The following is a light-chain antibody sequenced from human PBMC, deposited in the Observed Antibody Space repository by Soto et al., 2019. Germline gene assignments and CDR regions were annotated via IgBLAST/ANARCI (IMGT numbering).Light chain of an antibody. CDR3: KHYGSSPPT. CDR2: GAS. J-gene: IGKJ4*01. V-gene: IGKV3-20*01. Sequence: EIVLTQSPGTLSLSPGERATLSCRASQSVSSSYLAWYQQKPGQAPRLLIYGASSSATGIPDRFSGSGSGTDFTLTISRLEPEDFAVYYCKHYGSSPPTFGGGTKVEIK. CDR1: QSVSSSY.